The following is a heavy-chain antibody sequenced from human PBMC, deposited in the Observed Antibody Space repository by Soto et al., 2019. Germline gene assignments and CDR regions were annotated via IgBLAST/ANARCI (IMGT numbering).Heavy chain of an antibody. CDR2: IKQDGSEK. CDR3: PSQDAYRTGRGGSAFDI. D-gene: IGHD3-10*01. V-gene: IGHV3-7*01. Sequence: GGSLRLSCAASGFTFSSYWMSWVRQAPGKGLEWVANIKQDGSEKYYVDSVKGRFTISRDNAKNSLYLQMNSLRAEDTAVYSCPSQDAYRTGRGGSAFDIWGQGTMVTVSS. J-gene: IGHJ3*02. CDR1: GFTFSSYW.